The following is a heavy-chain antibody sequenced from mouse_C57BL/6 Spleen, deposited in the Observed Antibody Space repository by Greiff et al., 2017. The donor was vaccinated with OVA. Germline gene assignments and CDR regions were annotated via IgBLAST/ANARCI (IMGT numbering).Heavy chain of an antibody. V-gene: IGHV1-80*01. CDR3: ARRGVGRGRFDY. J-gene: IGHJ2*01. Sequence: VQLQQSGAELVKPGASVKISCKASGYAFSSYWMNWVKQRPGKGLEWIGQIYPGDGDTNYNGKFKGKATLTADKSSSTAYMQLSSLTSEDSAVYFCARRGVGRGRFDYWGQGTTLTVSS. CDR2: IYPGDGDT. CDR1: GYAFSSYW. D-gene: IGHD4-1*01.